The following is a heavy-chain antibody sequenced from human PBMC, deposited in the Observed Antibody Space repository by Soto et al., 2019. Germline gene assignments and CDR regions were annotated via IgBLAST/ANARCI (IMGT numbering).Heavy chain of an antibody. CDR1: GGTFSSYT. V-gene: IGHV1-69*02. J-gene: IGHJ4*02. CDR3: ARAPRSDYIWGSYLPFDY. D-gene: IGHD3-16*02. CDR2: IIPILGIA. Sequence: QVQLVQSGAEVKKPGSSVKVSCKASGGTFSSYTISWVRQAPGQGLEWMGRIIPILGIANYAQKFQGRVTITADKSTSTAYMELSSLGSEDTAVYYCARAPRSDYIWGSYLPFDYWGQGTLVTVSS.